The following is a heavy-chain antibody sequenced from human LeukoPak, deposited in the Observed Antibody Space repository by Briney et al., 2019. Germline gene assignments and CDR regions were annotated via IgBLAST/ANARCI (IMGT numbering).Heavy chain of an antibody. CDR2: ISYDGSNK. D-gene: IGHD5-18*01. Sequence: GGSLRLSCAASMFTFSSYGMHGVRQAPGNGLEWVALISYDGSNKYYTDSVKGRFTISRDNSKNTLYLQMDSLRAEDTAVYYCAKDRGYSYGYFDYWGQGTLVTVSS. CDR3: AKDRGYSYGYFDY. CDR1: MFTFSSYG. V-gene: IGHV3-30*18. J-gene: IGHJ4*02.